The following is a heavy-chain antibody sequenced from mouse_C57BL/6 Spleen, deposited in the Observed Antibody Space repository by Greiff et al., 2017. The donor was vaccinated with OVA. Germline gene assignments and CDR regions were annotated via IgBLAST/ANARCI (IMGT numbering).Heavy chain of an antibody. V-gene: IGHV1-18*01. Sequence: VQLQQSGPELVKPGASVKIPCKASGYTFTDYNMDWVKQSHGKSLEWIGDINPNNGGTIYNQKFKGKATLTVDKSSSTAYMELRSLTSEDTAVYYCARPLYYGNIGGFAYWGQGTLVTVSA. CDR2: INPNNGGT. CDR1: GYTFTDYN. CDR3: ARPLYYGNIGGFAY. D-gene: IGHD2-1*01. J-gene: IGHJ3*01.